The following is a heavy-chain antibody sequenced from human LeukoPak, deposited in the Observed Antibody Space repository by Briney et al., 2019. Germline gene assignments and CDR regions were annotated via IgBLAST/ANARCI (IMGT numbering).Heavy chain of an antibody. D-gene: IGHD3-3*01. J-gene: IGHJ4*02. CDR2: INHSGST. CDR1: GGSFSGHY. V-gene: IGHV4-34*01. CDR3: ASGQYYDLWSGYYVD. Sequence: SETLSLTCAVYGGSFSGHYWSWIRQPPGKGLEWIGEINHSGSTNYNPSLESRVTISVDTSKSHFSLKLSPVTAADTAVYYCASGQYYDLWSGYYVDWGQGTLVTVSA.